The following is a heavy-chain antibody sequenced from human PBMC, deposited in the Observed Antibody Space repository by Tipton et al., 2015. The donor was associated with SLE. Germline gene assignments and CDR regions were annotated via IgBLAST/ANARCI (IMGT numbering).Heavy chain of an antibody. CDR2: VYTGGHT. V-gene: IGHV4-4*07. CDR1: GGSVSRYY. J-gene: IGHJ3*02. CDR3: ARVEVTIAGKDDAFDI. D-gene: IGHD4-17*01. Sequence: TLSLTCTVSGGSVSRYYWGWIRQPAGKGLEWIGRVYTGGHTKYKPSLKSRVTISLDTSKNEFSLRLTSVAAADTAVYYCARVEVTIAGKDDAFDIWGQGTKVTVSS.